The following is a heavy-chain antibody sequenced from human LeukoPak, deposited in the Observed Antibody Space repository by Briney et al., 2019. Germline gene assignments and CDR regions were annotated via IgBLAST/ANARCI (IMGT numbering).Heavy chain of an antibody. D-gene: IGHD2-2*01. CDR2: IYYSGST. V-gene: IGHV4-59*01. CDR1: GGSISSYY. CDR3: ARDTYDCSSTSCPYYYYYYMDV. J-gene: IGHJ6*03. Sequence: SETLSLTCTVSGGSISSYYWSWIRQPPGKGLEWIGYIYYSGSTNYNPSLKSRVTISVDTSKNQFSPKLSSVTAADTAVYYCARDTYDCSSTSCPYYYYYYMDVWGKGTTVTVSS.